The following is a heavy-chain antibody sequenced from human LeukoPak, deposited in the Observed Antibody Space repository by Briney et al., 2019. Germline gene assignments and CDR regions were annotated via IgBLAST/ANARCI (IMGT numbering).Heavy chain of an antibody. CDR3: ARVGYSSSWGTDFDY. CDR1: GYTFTSYG. J-gene: IGHJ4*02. CDR2: ISAYNGNT. D-gene: IGHD6-13*01. Sequence: ASVKVSCKASGYTFTSYGISWVRQAPGQGLEWMGWISAYNGNTNYAQKLQGRVTMTTDTSTSTAYMELRSLRSDDTAVYYCARVGYSSSWGTDFDYWGQGTLVTVSS. V-gene: IGHV1-18*01.